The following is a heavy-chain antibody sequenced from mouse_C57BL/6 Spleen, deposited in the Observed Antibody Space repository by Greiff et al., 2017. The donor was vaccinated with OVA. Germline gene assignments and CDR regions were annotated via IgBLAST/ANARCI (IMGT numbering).Heavy chain of an antibody. J-gene: IGHJ1*03. D-gene: IGHD1-1*01. V-gene: IGHV1-64*01. CDR2: IHPNSGST. CDR1: GYTFTSYW. CDR3: ARKNPLGDYGSSWYFDV. Sequence: VQLQQPGAELVKPGASVKLSCKASGYTFTSYWMHWVKQRPGQGLEWIGMIHPNSGSTNYNEKFKSKATLTVDKSSSTAYMQLSSLTSEDSAVYYCARKNPLGDYGSSWYFDVWGTGTTVTVSS.